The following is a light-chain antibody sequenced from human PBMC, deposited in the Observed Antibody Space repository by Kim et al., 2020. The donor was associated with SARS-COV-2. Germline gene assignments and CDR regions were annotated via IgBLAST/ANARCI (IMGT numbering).Light chain of an antibody. J-gene: IGLJ2*01. CDR1: KLGRKY. V-gene: IGLV3-1*01. Sequence: SYELTQPPSVSVSPGQTASITCSGDKLGRKYSFWYQQKPGQSPVLVVHQDNRRPSGIPERFSGSNSGNTATLTITGTQAVDEADYYCQAWDSTAVVFGGGTQLTVL. CDR3: QAWDSTAVV. CDR2: QDN.